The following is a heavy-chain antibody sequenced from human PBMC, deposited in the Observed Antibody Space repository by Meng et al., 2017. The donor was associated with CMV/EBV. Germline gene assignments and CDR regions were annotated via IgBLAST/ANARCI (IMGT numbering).Heavy chain of an antibody. CDR1: GDSVSSNSTA. D-gene: IGHD3-10*01. J-gene: IGHJ4*02. Sequence: QTPSLTGAISGDSVSSNSTAWNWTRQSPSRGLEWLGRTYYRSKGYNDYAVSVKSRITINPDTSKNQFSLQLNSVTPEDTAVYYCARGPGGRFDYWGQGTLVTVSS. CDR3: ARGPGGRFDY. V-gene: IGHV6-1*01. CDR2: TYYRSKGYN.